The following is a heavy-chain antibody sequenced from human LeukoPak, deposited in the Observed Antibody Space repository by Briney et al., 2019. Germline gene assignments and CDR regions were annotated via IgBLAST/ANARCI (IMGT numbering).Heavy chain of an antibody. CDR2: IYHSGST. J-gene: IGHJ5*02. CDR3: ARDTRVSTMVRGVMVRWFDP. D-gene: IGHD3-10*01. CDR1: GGSISSSNR. V-gene: IGHV4-4*02. Sequence: PSETLSLTCAVSGGSISSSNRWSWVRQPPGKGLEWIGEIYHSGSTNYNPSLKSRVTISVDKSKNQFSLKLSSVTAADTAVYYCARDTRVSTMVRGVMVRWFDPWGQGTLVTVSS.